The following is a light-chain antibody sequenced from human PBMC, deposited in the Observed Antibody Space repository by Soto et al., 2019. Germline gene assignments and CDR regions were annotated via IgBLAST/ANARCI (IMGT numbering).Light chain of an antibody. CDR1: QSLVYSDGNSY. V-gene: IGKV2-24*01. CDR3: MQATQSRT. J-gene: IGKJ5*01. CDR2: QVS. Sequence: DIVLTQTPLSSPVTLGQPASISCRSSQSLVYSDGNSYLSWLQQRPGQPLRLLIYQVSERFSGVPDRFSGSGAGTDFTLKIRRVEPEDVGVYYCMQATQSRTFGQGTRLEIK.